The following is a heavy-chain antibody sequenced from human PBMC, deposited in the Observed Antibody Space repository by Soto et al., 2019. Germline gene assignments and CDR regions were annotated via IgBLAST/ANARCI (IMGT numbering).Heavy chain of an antibody. CDR2: ISGSGGST. J-gene: IGHJ2*01. Sequence: EVQLLESGGGLVQPGGSLRLSCAASGFTFSSYAMSWVRQAPGKGLEWVSAISGSGGSTYYAAFVKGRFTISRDNSKNPLHPQMNSLRAEAAAGYYCGKVPNWGAWYCDLWGRGTLVTVSS. CDR1: GFTFSSYA. CDR3: GKVPNWGAWYCDL. V-gene: IGHV3-23*01. D-gene: IGHD7-27*01.